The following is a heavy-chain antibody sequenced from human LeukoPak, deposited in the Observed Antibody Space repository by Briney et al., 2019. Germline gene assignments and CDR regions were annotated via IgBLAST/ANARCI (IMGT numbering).Heavy chain of an antibody. Sequence: PSETLSLTCSVSGGSISSGGYYWNWIRQHPGKGLEWIGYIYRSGSTNYNPSLKSRVTISVDTSKNQFSLKLNSVTAADTAVYYCARDGRYCSTTSCQGWFDPWGQGTLVTVSS. CDR2: IYRSGST. V-gene: IGHV4-31*03. D-gene: IGHD2-2*01. J-gene: IGHJ5*02. CDR3: ARDGRYCSTTSCQGWFDP. CDR1: GGSISSGGYY.